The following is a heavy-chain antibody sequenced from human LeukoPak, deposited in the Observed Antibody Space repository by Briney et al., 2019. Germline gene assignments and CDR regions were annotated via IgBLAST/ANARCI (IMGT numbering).Heavy chain of an antibody. Sequence: PGGSLRLSCAASGFTFDDYAMTWVRQAPGKGLEWVSGINWNGGNTHYADSVKGRFTISRDNAKNSLYLQMNSLRVEDTAFYYCARDSNPNYSNYYMDVWGKGTTVTVSS. J-gene: IGHJ6*03. D-gene: IGHD3-3*02. CDR1: GFTFDDYA. CDR3: ARDSNPNYSNYYMDV. CDR2: INWNGGNT. V-gene: IGHV3-20*04.